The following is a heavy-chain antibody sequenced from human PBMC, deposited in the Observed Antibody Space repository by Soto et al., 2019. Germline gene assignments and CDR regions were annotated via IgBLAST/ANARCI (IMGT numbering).Heavy chain of an antibody. CDR2: IYSGGST. D-gene: IGHD6-19*01. CDR1: GFSVSTNY. Sequence: GGALRLPCSTSGFSVSTNYINWVRRPPGEGVVGGSIIYSGGSTIYEDSVISRLTISRDNSKNTLYLQMHSLTAEGTAVYDCARDKSTAEMAVAYWGQGILVTGS. CDR3: ARDKSTAEMAVAY. J-gene: IGHJ4*01. V-gene: IGHV3-53*01.